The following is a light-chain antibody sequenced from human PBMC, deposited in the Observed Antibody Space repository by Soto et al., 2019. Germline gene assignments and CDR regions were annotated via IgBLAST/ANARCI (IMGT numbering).Light chain of an antibody. J-gene: IGKJ4*01. CDR1: QGISSY. CDR2: AAS. V-gene: IGKV1-9*01. Sequence: IQLTQSPSSLSASVGDRVTITCRASQGISSYLAWYQQKPGKAPKLLIYAASTLQSGVPSRFSGSGSGTDFTLTVSSLQPDDFATYYCQQPNSYPLTFGGGTKVEIK. CDR3: QQPNSYPLT.